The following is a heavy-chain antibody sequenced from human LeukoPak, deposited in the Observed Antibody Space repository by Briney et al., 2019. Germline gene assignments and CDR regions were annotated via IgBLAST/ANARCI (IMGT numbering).Heavy chain of an antibody. CDR1: GGSFSGYY. V-gene: IGHV4-34*01. D-gene: IGHD3-22*01. CDR3: ARGGDSSGYYLQDAFDI. J-gene: IGHJ3*02. CDR2: INHSGST. Sequence: SETLSLTCAVYGGSFSGYYWSWIRQPRGKALEWIGEINHSGSTNYNPSLKSRVTMLVDMSKNQFSLKLSSVTAADTAVYYCARGGDSSGYYLQDAFDIWGQGTMATVSS.